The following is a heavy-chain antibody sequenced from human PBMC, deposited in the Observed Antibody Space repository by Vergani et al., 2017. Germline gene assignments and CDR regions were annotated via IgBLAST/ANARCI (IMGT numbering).Heavy chain of an antibody. Sequence: QVQLQQWGAGLLKPSETLSLTCAVYGGSFSGYYWSWIRQPPGKGLEWIGEINHSGSTNYNPSLKSRVTISVDRSKNQFSLKLSSVTAADTAVYYCAGGIAVAGTNYYYYYGMDVWGQGTTVTVSS. CDR3: AGGIAVAGTNYYYYYGMDV. J-gene: IGHJ6*02. V-gene: IGHV4-34*01. CDR1: GGSFSGYY. CDR2: INHSGST. D-gene: IGHD6-19*01.